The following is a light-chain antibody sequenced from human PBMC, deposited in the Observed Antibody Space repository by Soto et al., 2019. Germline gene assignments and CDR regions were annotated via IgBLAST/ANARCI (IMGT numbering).Light chain of an antibody. CDR2: GAS. Sequence: EIVLTQSPGTLSLSPGERATLSCRASQSVSSSYLAWYQQKPGQAPRLLIYGASSRATGIPDRFSGSGSGTDFTLTISRLGPEDFAVYYCQQYGSSRFTFGPGTKVDIK. CDR1: QSVSSSY. J-gene: IGKJ3*01. CDR3: QQYGSSRFT. V-gene: IGKV3-20*01.